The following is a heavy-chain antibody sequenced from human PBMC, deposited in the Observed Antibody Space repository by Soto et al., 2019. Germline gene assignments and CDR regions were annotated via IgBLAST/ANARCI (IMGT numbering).Heavy chain of an antibody. J-gene: IGHJ5*02. CDR2: IDGSGGCT. V-gene: IGHV3-23*01. CDR1: GFPFSTTD. CDR3: ARYSGWYSYNWFDP. Sequence: GGSLRLSCAASGFPFSTTDMGWVRQSPGKGLEWVSTIDGSGGCTYYADFVKGRFTISRDNAENSVYLQMSSLRGEDTAMYYCARYSGWYSYNWFDPWGQGTLVTVSS. D-gene: IGHD6-19*01.